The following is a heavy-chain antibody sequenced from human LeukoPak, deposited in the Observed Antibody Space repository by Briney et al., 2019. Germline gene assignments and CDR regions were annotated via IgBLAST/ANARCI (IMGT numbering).Heavy chain of an antibody. CDR3: ARGGNAEYFQH. CDR2: IIPIFGTA. CDR1: GGTFSSYA. J-gene: IGHJ1*01. Sequence: GASVKVSCKASGGTFSSYAITWVRQAPGQGLEWMGGIIPIFGTADYAQKFQGRVTMTRDTSTSTVYMELSSLRSEDTAVYYCARGGNAEYFQHWGQGTLVTVSS. V-gene: IGHV1-69*05.